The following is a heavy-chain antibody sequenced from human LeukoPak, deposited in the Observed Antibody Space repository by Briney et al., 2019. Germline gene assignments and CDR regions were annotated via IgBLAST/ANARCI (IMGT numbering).Heavy chain of an antibody. V-gene: IGHV4-34*01. CDR1: GGSFSGYY. D-gene: IGHD2-8*01. CDR3: ARRYRSRYCTNGVRYGMDV. Sequence: SETLSLTCAVYGGSFSGYYWSWIRQPPGKGLEWIGEINHSGSTNYNPSLKSRVTISVDTSKNQFSLKLSSVTAADTAVYYCARRYRSRYCTNGVRYGMDVWGQGTTVTVSS. CDR2: INHSGST. J-gene: IGHJ6*02.